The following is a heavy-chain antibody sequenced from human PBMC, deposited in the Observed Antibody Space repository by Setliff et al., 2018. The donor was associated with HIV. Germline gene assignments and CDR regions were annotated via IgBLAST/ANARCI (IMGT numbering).Heavy chain of an antibody. J-gene: IGHJ6*04. V-gene: IGHV1-18*01. CDR1: GYTFTSYG. CDR2: ISANNGNT. D-gene: IGHD3-10*01. Sequence: ASVKVSCKASGYTFTSYGISWVRQAPGQGLQWMGWISANNGNTNYAQKLQARVTMTRDTSISTAYMELSSLTSEDTAVYYCARGKGVGGVVITGGLDVWGKGTTVTVSS. CDR3: ARGKGVGGVVITGGLDV.